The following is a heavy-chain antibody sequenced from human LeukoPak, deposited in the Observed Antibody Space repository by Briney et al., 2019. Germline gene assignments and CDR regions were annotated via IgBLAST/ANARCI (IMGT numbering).Heavy chain of an antibody. CDR2: ISYDGSNK. D-gene: IGHD5-24*01. V-gene: IGHV3-30*18. CDR3: AKAKGGDGYTPYDY. CDR1: GFTFSSYG. J-gene: IGHJ4*02. Sequence: AGGSLRLSCAASGFTFSSYGMHWVRQAPGKGLEWVAVISYDGSNKYYADSVKGRFTISRDESTNTLLLQMNSLRAEDTAIYYCAKAKGGDGYTPYDYWGQGTLVTVSS.